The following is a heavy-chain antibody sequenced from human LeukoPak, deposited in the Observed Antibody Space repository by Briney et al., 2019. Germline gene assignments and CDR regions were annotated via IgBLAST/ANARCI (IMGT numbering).Heavy chain of an antibody. J-gene: IGHJ5*02. CDR2: IYYSGST. D-gene: IGHD2-8*01. CDR3: ARQEDCTNGVCYDH. V-gene: IGHV4-39*01. CDR1: GGSISSSSYY. Sequence: SETLSLTCTVSGGSISSSSYYWGWIRQPPGKGLEWIGSIYYSGSTYYNPSLKSRVTISVDTSKNQFSLKLSSVTAADTAVYYCARQEDCTNGVCYDHWGQGTLVTVSS.